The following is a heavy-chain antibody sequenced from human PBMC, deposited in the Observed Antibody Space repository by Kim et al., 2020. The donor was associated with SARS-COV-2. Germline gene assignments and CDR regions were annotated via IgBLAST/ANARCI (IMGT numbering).Heavy chain of an antibody. J-gene: IGHJ4*02. CDR1: GFTVSSNY. Sequence: GGSLRLSCAASGFTVSSNYMSWVRQAPGKGLEWVSVIYSGGSTYYADSVKGRFTISRDNSKNTLFLQMNSLRAEDTAVYYCARRPQSDSSGYYPYWGQGTLVTVSS. CDR3: ARRPQSDSSGYYPY. D-gene: IGHD3-22*01. CDR2: IYSGGST. V-gene: IGHV3-53*01.